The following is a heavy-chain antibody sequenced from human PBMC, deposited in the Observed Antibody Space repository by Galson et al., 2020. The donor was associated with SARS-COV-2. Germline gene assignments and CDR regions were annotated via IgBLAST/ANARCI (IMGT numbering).Heavy chain of an antibody. CDR2: ISSSSSYI. Sequence: GGSLRLSCAASGFTFSSYSMNWVRQAPGKGLEWVSSISSSSSYIYYADSVKGRFTISRDNAKNSLYLQMNSLRAEDTAVYYCASDRYYGSGLYGMDVWGQGTTVTVSS. J-gene: IGHJ6*02. V-gene: IGHV3-21*01. CDR1: GFTFSSYS. D-gene: IGHD3-10*01. CDR3: ASDRYYGSGLYGMDV.